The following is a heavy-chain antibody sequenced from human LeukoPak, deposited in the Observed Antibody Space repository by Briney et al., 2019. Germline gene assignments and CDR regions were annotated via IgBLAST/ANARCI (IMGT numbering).Heavy chain of an antibody. J-gene: IGHJ6*03. V-gene: IGHV6-1*01. D-gene: IGHD1-1*01. CDR2: TYYRSKWYN. Sequence: SQTLSLTCAISGDSVSSNSAAWNWIRQSPSRGLEWLGRTYYRSKWYNDYAVSVKSRITINPDTPKNQFSLQLNSVTPEDTAVYYCARAILERYYYYYYYMDVWGKGTTVTVSS. CDR3: ARAILERYYYYYYYMDV. CDR1: GDSVSSNSAA.